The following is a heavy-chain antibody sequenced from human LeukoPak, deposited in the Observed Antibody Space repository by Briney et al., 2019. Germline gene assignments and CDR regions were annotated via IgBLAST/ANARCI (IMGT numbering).Heavy chain of an antibody. J-gene: IGHJ5*02. CDR2: INSDGSST. CDR3: ARVPYGSGSFNWFDP. D-gene: IGHD3-10*01. Sequence: GGSLRLSCAASGFTFSSYWMHWVRHAPGKGLVWVSRINSDGSSTSYADSVKGRFTISRDNAKNTLYLQMNSLRAEDTAVYYCARVPYGSGSFNWFDPWGQGTLVTVSS. V-gene: IGHV3-74*01. CDR1: GFTFSSYW.